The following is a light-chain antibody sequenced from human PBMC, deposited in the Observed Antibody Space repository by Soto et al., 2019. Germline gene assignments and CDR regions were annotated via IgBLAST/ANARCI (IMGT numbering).Light chain of an antibody. Sequence: QSALTQPRSVSGSPGQSVTISCTGTSGDVGRYNYVSWYQQLPGKAPKLLLYDVAKRPSGVPDRFSGSKSGSAASLIISVLQADDEADYFCCSYAGDLYVFESGTKVTVL. CDR2: DVA. V-gene: IGLV2-11*01. CDR3: CSYAGDLYV. CDR1: SGDVGRYNY. J-gene: IGLJ1*01.